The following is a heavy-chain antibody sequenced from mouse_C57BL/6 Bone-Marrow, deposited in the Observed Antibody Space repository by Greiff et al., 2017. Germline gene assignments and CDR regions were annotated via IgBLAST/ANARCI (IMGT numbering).Heavy chain of an antibody. Sequence: EVQLQQSGPVLVKPGASVKMSCKASGYTFTDYYMNWVKQSHGKSLEWIGVINPYNGGTSYNQKFKGKATLTVDKSSSTAYMELNSLTSEDSAVYYCARSRSITTVVAPFDYWGQGTTLTVSS. V-gene: IGHV1-19*01. D-gene: IGHD1-1*01. CDR1: GYTFTDYY. J-gene: IGHJ2*01. CDR2: INPYNGGT. CDR3: ARSRSITTVVAPFDY.